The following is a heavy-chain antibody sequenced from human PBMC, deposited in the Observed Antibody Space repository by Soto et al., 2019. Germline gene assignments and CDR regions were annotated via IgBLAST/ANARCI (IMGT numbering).Heavy chain of an antibody. Sequence: GASVKVSFKSSGYTFTSYGIHWVRQAPGQRLEWMGWINAANGDTKYSPKFQGRVTITRDTSASTAYMELSSLRSEDTAVYYCVRRHVSATGIDWFDPRGQGTLVTVSS. V-gene: IGHV1-3*01. CDR2: INAANGDT. D-gene: IGHD6-13*01. CDR1: GYTFTSYG. J-gene: IGHJ5*02. CDR3: VRRHVSATGIDWFDP.